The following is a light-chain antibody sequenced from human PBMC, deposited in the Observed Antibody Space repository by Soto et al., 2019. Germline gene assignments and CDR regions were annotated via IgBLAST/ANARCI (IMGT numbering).Light chain of an antibody. Sequence: EIQIPQFPSSLSATVGDSVAITCRATQSISDYVNWYQQKPGKALKLLIYGASNLQSGVPSRLSGCVPETDFTLTISGLQPEDFGIYYCQQIYSLPVTFGPGTKVDIK. V-gene: IGKV1-39*01. CDR2: GAS. CDR1: QSISDY. CDR3: QQIYSLPVT. J-gene: IGKJ3*01.